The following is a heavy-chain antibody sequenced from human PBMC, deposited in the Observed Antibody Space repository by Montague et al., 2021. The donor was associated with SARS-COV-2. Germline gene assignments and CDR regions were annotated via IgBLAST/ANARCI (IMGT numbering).Heavy chain of an antibody. V-gene: IGHV4-59*01. D-gene: IGHD2-15*01. CDR1: GGSINNYY. CDR3: ARGGGWKRHFDY. Sequence: TLSLTCNVSGGSINNYYWSWIRQSPGRGLEWIGYIYYTGSTTRTPSLDSRVTISLDTSRDLVSLELRSLTAADTAVYYCARGGGWKRHFDYWGQGTLVAVSS. J-gene: IGHJ4*02. CDR2: IYYTGST.